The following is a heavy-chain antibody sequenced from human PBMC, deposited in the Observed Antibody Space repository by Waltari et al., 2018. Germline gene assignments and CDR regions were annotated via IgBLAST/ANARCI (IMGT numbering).Heavy chain of an antibody. CDR2: IYSGGTT. CDR3: ARGGGVLLWFAN. J-gene: IGHJ5*02. D-gene: IGHD3-10*01. CDR1: GFTASSNY. V-gene: IGHV3-53*01. Sequence: EVQLVESGGGLIQPGGSLRLSCAASGFTASSNYMNWARQAPGKGLEWVSIIYSGGTTYYADSVKGRFTISRDNSKNTLYLQMNSLRADDTAVYYCARGGGVLLWFANWGQGTLVTVSS.